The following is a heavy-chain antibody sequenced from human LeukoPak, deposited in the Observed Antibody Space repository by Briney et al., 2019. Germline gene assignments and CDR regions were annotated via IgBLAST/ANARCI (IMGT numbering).Heavy chain of an antibody. CDR3: ARGVTVAGLRI. CDR2: IYYSGST. Sequence: PSETLSLTCTVSGGSISSYYWSWIRQPPGKGLEWIGYIYYSGSTNYNPSLKSRVTISVDTSKNQFSLKLSSVTAADTAVYYCARGVTVAGLRIWGQGTMVTVSS. V-gene: IGHV4-59*01. D-gene: IGHD6-19*01. J-gene: IGHJ3*02. CDR1: GGSISSYY.